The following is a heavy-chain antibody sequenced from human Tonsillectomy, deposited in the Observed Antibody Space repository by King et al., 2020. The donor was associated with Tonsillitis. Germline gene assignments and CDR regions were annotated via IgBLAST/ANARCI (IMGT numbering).Heavy chain of an antibody. V-gene: IGHV3-23*04. J-gene: IGHJ4*02. CDR1: GFTFSSYA. CDR2: ISGSDGST. Sequence: VQLVESGGGLVQPGGSLRLSCAASGFTFSSYAMSWVRPAPGKGLEWVSGISGSDGSTYYADSVKGRFTISRDNSKNKLYLHMNNLRAEDSAVYFCATTMGKAGGYYFDYWGQGTLVTVSS. D-gene: IGHD7-27*01. CDR3: ATTMGKAGGYYFDY.